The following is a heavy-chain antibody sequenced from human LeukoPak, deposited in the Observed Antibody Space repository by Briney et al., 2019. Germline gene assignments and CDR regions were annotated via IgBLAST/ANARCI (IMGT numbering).Heavy chain of an antibody. V-gene: IGHV3-30*18. J-gene: IGHJ6*02. CDR3: AKDLDGTSTGYYGMDV. D-gene: IGHD1-14*01. CDR1: GFTFSSYG. Sequence: GGSLRLSCAASGFTFSSYGMHWVRQAPGKGLEWVAVISYDGSNKYYADSVKGRFTISRDNSKNTLYLQMNSLRAEDTAVYYCAKDLDGTSTGYYGMDVWGQGTTVTVSS. CDR2: ISYDGSNK.